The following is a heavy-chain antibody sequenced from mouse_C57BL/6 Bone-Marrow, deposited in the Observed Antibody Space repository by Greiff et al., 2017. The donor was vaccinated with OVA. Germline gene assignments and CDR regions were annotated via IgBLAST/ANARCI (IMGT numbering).Heavy chain of an antibody. CDR2: IDPENGDT. CDR3: TVILPFAY. J-gene: IGHJ3*01. V-gene: IGHV14-4*01. Sequence: VQLQQSGAELVRPGASVKLSCTASGFNIKDDYMHWVKQRPEQGLEWIGWIDPENGDTEYASKFQGKATITADTSSNTAYLQLSSLTSEDTAVYYCTVILPFAYWGQGTLVTVSA. CDR1: GFNIKDDY. D-gene: IGHD1-1*01.